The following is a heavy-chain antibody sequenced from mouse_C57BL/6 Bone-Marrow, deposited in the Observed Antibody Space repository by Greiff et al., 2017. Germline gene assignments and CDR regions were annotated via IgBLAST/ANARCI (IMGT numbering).Heavy chain of an antibody. Sequence: VQLQQPGAELARPGASVKLSCKASGYAFTSYGISWVKQRTGQGLEWIGEIYPRSGNTYYNEKFKGKATLTADKSSSTAYMELRSLTSEDSAVYFCARSRWLLPLFAYWGQGTLVTVSA. D-gene: IGHD2-3*01. V-gene: IGHV1-81*01. CDR1: GYAFTSYG. J-gene: IGHJ3*01. CDR2: IYPRSGNT. CDR3: ARSRWLLPLFAY.